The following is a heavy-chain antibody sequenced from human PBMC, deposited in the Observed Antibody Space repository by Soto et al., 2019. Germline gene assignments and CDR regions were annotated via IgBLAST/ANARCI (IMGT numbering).Heavy chain of an antibody. CDR1: GGSVSSGSYY. V-gene: IGHV4-61*01. CDR2: IYYSGST. CDR3: AREFSAQYRWYYFDY. J-gene: IGHJ4*02. D-gene: IGHD2-2*01. Sequence: ETLSLTCTVSGGSVSSGSYYWSWIRQPPGKGLEWIGYIYYSGSTNYNPSLKSRVTISVDTSKNQFSLKLSSVTAADTAVYYCAREFSAQYRWYYFDYWGQGTLVTVSS.